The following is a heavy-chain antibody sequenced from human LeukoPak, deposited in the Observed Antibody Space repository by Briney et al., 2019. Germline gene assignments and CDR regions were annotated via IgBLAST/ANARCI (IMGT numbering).Heavy chain of an antibody. J-gene: IGHJ1*01. Sequence: VASVKVSCKASGYPFTSYNVNWVRQATGQGLEWMGWMNTNRGNTGYSQNFQGRVTMTRDTSISTAYMELSSLMSEDTAVYYCARGLPKAVFGMVIEDWGQGTLVTVSS. D-gene: IGHD3-3*01. V-gene: IGHV1-8*01. CDR2: MNTNRGNT. CDR3: ARGLPKAVFGMVIED. CDR1: GYPFTSYN.